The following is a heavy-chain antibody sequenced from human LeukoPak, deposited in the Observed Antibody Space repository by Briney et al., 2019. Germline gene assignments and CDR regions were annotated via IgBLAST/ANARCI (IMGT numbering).Heavy chain of an antibody. CDR1: GFTFGVHY. D-gene: IGHD3-10*01. CDR2: ISGNGGDI. J-gene: IGHJ4*02. V-gene: IGHV3/OR16-9*01. CDR3: VRHSGRAGGQ. Sequence: GGSLRLSCAASGFTFGVHYMSWVRQAPGKGPEWISYISGNGGDIAYAGSVKGRFTISRDNVKNSLHLQMNSLRVEDTAVYHCVRHSGRAGGQWGRGILIAVSS.